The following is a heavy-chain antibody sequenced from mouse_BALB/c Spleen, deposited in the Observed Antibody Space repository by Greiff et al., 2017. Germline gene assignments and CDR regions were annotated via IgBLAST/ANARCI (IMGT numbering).Heavy chain of an antibody. CDR2: IYPGNVNT. J-gene: IGHJ2*01. Sequence: QVQLQQSGPELVKPGASVRISCKASGYTFTSYYIHWVKQRPGQGLEWIGWIYPGNVNTKYNEKFKGKATLTADKSSSTAYMQLSSLTSEDSAVYFCARDYDGDFDYWGQGTTLTVSS. D-gene: IGHD2-4*01. CDR3: ARDYDGDFDY. CDR1: GYTFTSYY. V-gene: IGHV1S56*01.